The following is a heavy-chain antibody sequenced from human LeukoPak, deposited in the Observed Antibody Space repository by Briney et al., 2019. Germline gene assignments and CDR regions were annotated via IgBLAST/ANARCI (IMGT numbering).Heavy chain of an antibody. Sequence: SETLSLTCTVSGYSISSGSYYWSWIRQPAGKGLEWIGRIYTSGSANYNPSLKSRVTISVDTSKNQFSLKLSSVTAADTAVYYCAREVNHYYYYMDVWGKGTTVTVSS. J-gene: IGHJ6*03. CDR2: IYTSGSA. CDR1: GYSISSGSYY. CDR3: AREVNHYYYYMDV. V-gene: IGHV4-61*02.